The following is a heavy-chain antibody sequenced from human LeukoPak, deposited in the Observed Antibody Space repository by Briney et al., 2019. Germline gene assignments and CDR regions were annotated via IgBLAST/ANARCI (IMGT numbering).Heavy chain of an antibody. D-gene: IGHD3-10*01. CDR1: GGSFSGYY. J-gene: IGHJ6*03. Sequence: SETLSLTCAVYGGSFSGYYWSWICQPPGKGLEWIGEINHSGSTNYNPSLKSRVTISVDTSKNQFSLKLSSVTAADTAVYYCARGRRVRGVIPYYYYYYMDVWGKGTTVTVSS. V-gene: IGHV4-34*01. CDR2: INHSGST. CDR3: ARGRRVRGVIPYYYYYYMDV.